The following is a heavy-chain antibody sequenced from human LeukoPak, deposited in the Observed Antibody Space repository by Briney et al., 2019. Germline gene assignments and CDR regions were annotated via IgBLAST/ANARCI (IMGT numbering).Heavy chain of an antibody. D-gene: IGHD3-22*01. CDR2: IYNSGST. CDR1: GVSISSSSYY. V-gene: IGHV4-39*01. Sequence: PSETLSLTCTVSGVSISSSSYYWGWIRQPPGKGLEWIVSIYNSGSTDYNPSLKSRVTISVDTSKNQFSLKLSSVTAADTAVYYCASPRESDSSGYYYWNYWGQGTLVTVSS. CDR3: ASPRESDSSGYYYWNY. J-gene: IGHJ4*02.